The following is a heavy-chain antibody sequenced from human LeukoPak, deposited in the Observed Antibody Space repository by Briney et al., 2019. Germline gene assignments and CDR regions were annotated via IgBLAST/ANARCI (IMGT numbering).Heavy chain of an antibody. Sequence: PGGSLRLTCAASGFTFNNYGMSWVRQAPGKGLEWVSAISGSADNSYYVDSVKGRFTISRDNSRNTLYLQMNSLRAEDTAIYYCAKGRESYFEFDLWGQGTLVTVSS. J-gene: IGHJ4*02. CDR2: ISGSADNS. D-gene: IGHD1-26*01. CDR3: AKGRESYFEFDL. V-gene: IGHV3-23*01. CDR1: GFTFNNYG.